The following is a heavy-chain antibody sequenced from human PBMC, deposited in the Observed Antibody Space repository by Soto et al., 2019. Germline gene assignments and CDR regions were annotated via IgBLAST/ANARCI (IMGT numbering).Heavy chain of an antibody. D-gene: IGHD1-26*01. J-gene: IGHJ6*02. CDR1: GGSFSDYY. CDR2: IYYSGST. Sequence: PSETLSLTCAVYGGSFSDYYWSWIRQPPGKGLEWIGYIYYSGSTYYNPSLKSRVTISVDTSKNQFSLKLSSVTAADTAVYYCARNPYSGSYYGMDVWGQGTTVTVSS. V-gene: IGHV4-30-4*01. CDR3: ARNPYSGSYYGMDV.